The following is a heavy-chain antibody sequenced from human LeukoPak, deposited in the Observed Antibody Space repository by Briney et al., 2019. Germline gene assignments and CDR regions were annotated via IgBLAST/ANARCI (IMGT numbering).Heavy chain of an antibody. J-gene: IGHJ6*03. CDR3: ARRWNYGRNYYIDV. CDR1: GGSFSNYY. Sequence: KTSETLSLTCAVYGGSFSNYYWSWIRQPPGRGLEWIGEINDSGRTNYNPSLMSRVTVSVDTSKKQFSLRLTSVTATDTAVYYCARRWNYGRNYYIDVWGKGARATVSS. CDR2: INDSGRT. V-gene: IGHV4-34*01. D-gene: IGHD1-7*01.